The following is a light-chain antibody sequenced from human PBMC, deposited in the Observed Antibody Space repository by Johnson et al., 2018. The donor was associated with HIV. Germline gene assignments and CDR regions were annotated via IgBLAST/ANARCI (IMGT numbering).Light chain of an antibody. V-gene: IGLV1-51*02. CDR2: ENN. CDR1: SSNIGNNY. CDR3: GTWDSSLSVGYV. J-gene: IGLJ1*01. Sequence: QSVLTQPPSVSAAPGQKVTISCSGSSSNIGNNYVSWYQQLPGTAPKLLIYENNKRPSGIPDRFSGSKSGTSATLCITGLQTGDEADYYCGTWDSSLSVGYVFGTGTKVTVL.